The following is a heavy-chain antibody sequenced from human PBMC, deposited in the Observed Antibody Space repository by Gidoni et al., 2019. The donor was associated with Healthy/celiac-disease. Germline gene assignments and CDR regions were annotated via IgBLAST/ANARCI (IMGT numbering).Heavy chain of an antibody. D-gene: IGHD3-10*01. J-gene: IGHJ4*02. CDR1: GYSISSGYY. CDR3: ARHATLWFGELFRPFDY. V-gene: IGHV4-38-2*01. Sequence: QVQLQESGPGLVKPSETLSLTCAVSGYSISSGYYWGWIRQPPGKGLEWIGSIYHSGSTYYNPSLKSRVTISVDTSKNQFSRKLSSVTAADTAVYYCARHATLWFGELFRPFDYWGQGTLVTVSS. CDR2: IYHSGST.